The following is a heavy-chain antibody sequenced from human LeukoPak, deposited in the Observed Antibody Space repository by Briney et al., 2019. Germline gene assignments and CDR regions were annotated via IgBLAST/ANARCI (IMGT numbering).Heavy chain of an antibody. D-gene: IGHD6-13*01. J-gene: IGHJ4*02. CDR3: AKDPFSSDWYGSFDY. V-gene: IGHV3-23*01. Sequence: GGSLRLSCAASGFIFSRYSMSWVRQAPGKGLEWVSAISGSGSGTYYAGPVKGRFTISRDNSKDTLDLQMNSLRAEDTAVYYCAKDPFSSDWYGSFDYWGQGTLVTVSS. CDR2: ISGSGSGT. CDR1: GFIFSRYS.